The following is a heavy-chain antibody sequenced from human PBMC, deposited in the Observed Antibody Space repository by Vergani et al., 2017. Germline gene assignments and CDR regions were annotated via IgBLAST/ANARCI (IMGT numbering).Heavy chain of an antibody. D-gene: IGHD1-1*01. J-gene: IGHJ6*02. Sequence: VESGGTLVQPGGSLRLSCAASGLTFSNAWMSWVRQAPGKGLEWVGRIKSKTDGGTTDYAAPVKGRFIISRDDSKNTLYLQVNSLKTEDTAVYYCTTHSWNGRHRYYYYGMDVWGQGTTVTVSS. CDR3: TTHSWNGRHRYYYYGMDV. V-gene: IGHV3-15*02. CDR2: IKSKTDGGTT. CDR1: GLTFSNAW.